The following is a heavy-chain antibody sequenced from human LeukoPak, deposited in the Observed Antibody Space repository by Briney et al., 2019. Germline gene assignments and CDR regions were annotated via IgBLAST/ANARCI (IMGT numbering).Heavy chain of an antibody. Sequence: GGSLRLSCAASGFTFSSYEMNRVRQAPGKGLEWVSYISSSGSTIYYADSVKGRFTLSRDNAKNSLYLQMNSLRAEDTAVYYCARGHYGLDCWGQGTLVIVSS. CDR3: ARGHYGLDC. J-gene: IGHJ4*02. CDR2: ISSSGSTI. V-gene: IGHV3-48*03. CDR1: GFTFSSYE. D-gene: IGHD4-17*01.